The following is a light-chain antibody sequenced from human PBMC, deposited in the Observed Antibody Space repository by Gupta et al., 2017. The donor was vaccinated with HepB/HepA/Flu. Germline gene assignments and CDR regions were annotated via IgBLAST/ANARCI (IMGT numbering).Light chain of an antibody. CDR1: SSDFGFHDY. CDR3: SSYTSSDTVL. J-gene: IGLJ2*01. V-gene: IGLV2-14*03. CDR2: NAC. Sequence: QSALTQPASVSGSPGQSITISCTPTSSDFGFHDYVSWYQRHPGKAPKLIILNACSRPSGVSDRFSGSKSGNTASLTISGLQAEDEADYFCSSYTSSDTVLFGGGTKLTV.